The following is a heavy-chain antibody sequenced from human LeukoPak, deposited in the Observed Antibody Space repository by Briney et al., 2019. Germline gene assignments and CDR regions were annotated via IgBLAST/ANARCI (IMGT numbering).Heavy chain of an antibody. CDR2: IHYSGDT. CDR1: GGSISSGTYY. Sequence: SETLSLTCTVSGGSISSGTYYWAWIRQPPGKGPEWIGTIHYSGDTYYNPSLKSRVTISVDPPKKQFFLNLSSVTAADTAVYYCARLGGYYDPPGYWGQGTLVTVSS. J-gene: IGHJ4*02. CDR3: ARLGGYYDPPGY. V-gene: IGHV4-39*01. D-gene: IGHD3-22*01.